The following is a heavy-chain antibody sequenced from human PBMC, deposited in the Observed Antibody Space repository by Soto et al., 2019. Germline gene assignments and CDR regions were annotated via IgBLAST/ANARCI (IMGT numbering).Heavy chain of an antibody. D-gene: IGHD6-13*01. V-gene: IGHV4-31*03. CDR1: GGSISSGGYY. Sequence: QVPLQESGPGLVKPSQTLSLTCTVSGGSISSGGYYWSWIRQHPGKGLEWIGYIYYSGSTYYNPSLKSRVTISVDTSKNQFSLKLSSVTAADTAVYYCARDSSSWGVFDYWGQGTLVTVSS. CDR3: ARDSSSWGVFDY. CDR2: IYYSGST. J-gene: IGHJ4*02.